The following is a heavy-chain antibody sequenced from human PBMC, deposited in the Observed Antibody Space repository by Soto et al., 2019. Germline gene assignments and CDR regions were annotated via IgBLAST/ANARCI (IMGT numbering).Heavy chain of an antibody. J-gene: IGHJ6*02. CDR3: ARGSTMVRGVDYYGMDV. Sequence: ASVKVSCKASGYTFTSYGISWVRQAPGQGLEWMGWISAYNGNTNYAQKLKGRITMTTDTSTSTAYMELRSLRSDDTAVYYCARGSTMVRGVDYYGMDVWGQGTTVTV. CDR1: GYTFTSYG. CDR2: ISAYNGNT. D-gene: IGHD3-10*01. V-gene: IGHV1-18*01.